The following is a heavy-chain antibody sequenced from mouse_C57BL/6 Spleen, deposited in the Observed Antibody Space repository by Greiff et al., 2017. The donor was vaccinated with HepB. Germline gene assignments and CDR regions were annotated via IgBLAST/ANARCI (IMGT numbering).Heavy chain of an antibody. V-gene: IGHV5-9-1*02. Sequence: DVMLVESGEGLVKPGGSLKLSCAASGFTFSSYAMSWVRQTPEKRLEWVAYISSGGDYIYYADTVKGRFTISRDNARNTLYLQMSSLKSEDTAMYYCTREDYGNYGGDFDYWGQGTTLTVSS. CDR1: GFTFSSYA. J-gene: IGHJ2*01. D-gene: IGHD2-1*01. CDR2: ISSGGDYI. CDR3: TREDYGNYGGDFDY.